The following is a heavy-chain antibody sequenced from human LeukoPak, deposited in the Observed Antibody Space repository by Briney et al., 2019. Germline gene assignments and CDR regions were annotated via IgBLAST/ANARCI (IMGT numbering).Heavy chain of an antibody. CDR3: ARRNYGSGSPIDY. CDR2: INHSGST. Sequence: SETLSLTCAVYGGSFSGYYWSWIRQPPGKGLEWIGEINHSGSTNYNPSLTSRVTISVDTSTIQFSLKLSSVTAADTAVYYCARRNYGSGSPIDYWGQGTLVTVSS. D-gene: IGHD3-10*01. V-gene: IGHV4-34*01. CDR1: GGSFSGYY. J-gene: IGHJ4*02.